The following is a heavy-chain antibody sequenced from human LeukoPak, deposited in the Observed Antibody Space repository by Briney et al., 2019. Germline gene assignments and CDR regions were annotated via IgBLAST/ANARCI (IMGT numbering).Heavy chain of an antibody. CDR2: ISSGGTTV. Sequence: GGSLRLSCAASGFTFSSSEMNWVRQAPGKGLEWVSCISSGGTTVFYADSVKGRFTISRDNAKSTLYLQMNSLRAEDTAVYYCAREYWGSSFDYWGQGTLVSVSS. D-gene: IGHD2-15*01. J-gene: IGHJ4*02. CDR3: AREYWGSSFDY. V-gene: IGHV3-48*03. CDR1: GFTFSSSE.